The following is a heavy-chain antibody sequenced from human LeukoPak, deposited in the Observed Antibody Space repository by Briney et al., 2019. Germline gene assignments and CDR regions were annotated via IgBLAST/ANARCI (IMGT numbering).Heavy chain of an antibody. Sequence: ASLKLSCKASGFIFINYAVHWVRQAPGQRQEWMGCINVDKGNTEYSQKFQGRITIPRDTSANTAYMELISLRSEDTAVYFCARVYCSSTSCRYYFDYWGQGTLVTVSS. J-gene: IGHJ4*02. CDR2: INVDKGNT. CDR3: ARVYCSSTSCRYYFDY. V-gene: IGHV1-3*01. CDR1: GFIFINYA. D-gene: IGHD2-2*01.